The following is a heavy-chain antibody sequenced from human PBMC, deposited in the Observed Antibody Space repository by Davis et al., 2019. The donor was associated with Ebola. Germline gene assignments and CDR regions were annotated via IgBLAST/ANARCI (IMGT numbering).Heavy chain of an antibody. D-gene: IGHD3-22*01. J-gene: IGHJ4*02. Sequence: SETLSLTCAVYGGSFSGYYWSWIRQPPGKGLEWIGEINHSGSTNYNPSLKSRVTISVDTSKNQFSLKLSSVTAADTAVYYCARSPPGYYYDSSGYYSRARYFDYWGQGTLVTVSS. CDR3: ARSPPGYYYDSSGYYSRARYFDY. CDR1: GGSFSGYY. V-gene: IGHV4-34*01. CDR2: INHSGST.